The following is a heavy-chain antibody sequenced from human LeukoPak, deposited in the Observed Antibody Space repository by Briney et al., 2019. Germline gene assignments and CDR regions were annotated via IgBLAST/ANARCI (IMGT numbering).Heavy chain of an antibody. CDR2: IIPIFGIA. CDR1: GRTFSSYA. CDR3: ASPCTPRYDSSGYYSNPFDY. D-gene: IGHD3-22*01. Sequence: SVKVSCKASGRTFSSYAISWVRQAPGQGLEWMGRIIPIFGIANYAQKFQGRVTITADKSTSTAYMELSSLRSEDTAVYYCASPCTPRYDSSGYYSNPFDYWGQGTLVTVSS. J-gene: IGHJ4*02. V-gene: IGHV1-69*04.